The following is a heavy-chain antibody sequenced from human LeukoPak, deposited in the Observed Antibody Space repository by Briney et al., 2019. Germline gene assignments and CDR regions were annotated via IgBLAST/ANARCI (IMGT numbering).Heavy chain of an antibody. Sequence: ASVKVSCKASGYTFTGYYMHWVRQAPGQGLEWMGWISAYNGNTNYAQKLQGRVTMATDTSTSTAYMELRSLRSDDTAVYYCARESVGATLVDYWGQGTLVTVSS. D-gene: IGHD1-26*01. CDR3: ARESVGATLVDY. CDR1: GYTFTGYY. V-gene: IGHV1-18*04. J-gene: IGHJ4*02. CDR2: ISAYNGNT.